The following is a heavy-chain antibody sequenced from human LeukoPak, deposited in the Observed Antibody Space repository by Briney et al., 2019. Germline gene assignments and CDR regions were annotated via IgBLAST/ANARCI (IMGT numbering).Heavy chain of an antibody. CDR1: GFTFSSYS. CDR3: ARYGVPAAINYYYYGMDV. Sequence: PGGSLRPSCAASGFTFSSYSMNWVRQAPGKGLEWVSSISSSSSYIYYADSVKGQFTISRDNAKNSLYLQMNSLRAEDTAVYYCARYGVPAAINYYYYGMDVWGQGTTVTVSS. CDR2: ISSSSSYI. V-gene: IGHV3-21*01. D-gene: IGHD2-2*01. J-gene: IGHJ6*02.